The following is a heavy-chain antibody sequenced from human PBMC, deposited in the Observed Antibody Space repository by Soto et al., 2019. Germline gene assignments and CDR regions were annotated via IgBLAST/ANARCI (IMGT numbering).Heavy chain of an antibody. V-gene: IGHV4-59*01. CDR2: MYSSGSS. Sequence: SETLSLSCTVSGVSITSYKWTWVRQSPGKGLEWIAYMYSSGSSSYNPSLKSRATISMDTFRNQYSLQLNSATAADTAVYYCARAWSAFDSWGKGSLVT. D-gene: IGHD2-15*01. CDR1: GVSITSYK. J-gene: IGHJ4*02. CDR3: ARAWSAFDS.